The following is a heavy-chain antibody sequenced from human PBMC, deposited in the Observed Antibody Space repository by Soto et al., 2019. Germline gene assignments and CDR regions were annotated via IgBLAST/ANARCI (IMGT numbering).Heavy chain of an antibody. Sequence: QVQLLESGGGVVQPGRSLRLSCAASGFTFSSYGMHWVRQAPGKGLEWVAVISDDGSNKYYADSVKGRFTISRDNSKNTLYLQMNSVRAQATAVYYCAKDLDDIVVVGDVFDYWGQGTLVTVSS. CDR1: GFTFSSYG. J-gene: IGHJ4*02. CDR2: ISDDGSNK. CDR3: AKDLDDIVVVGDVFDY. V-gene: IGHV3-30*18. D-gene: IGHD2-2*01.